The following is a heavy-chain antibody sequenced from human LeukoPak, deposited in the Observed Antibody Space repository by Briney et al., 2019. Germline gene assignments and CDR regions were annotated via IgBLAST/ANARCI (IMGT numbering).Heavy chain of an antibody. CDR3: AKDAQSSGWLTYYYYYYGMDV. CDR1: GFTFSSYA. V-gene: IGHV3-23*01. J-gene: IGHJ6*02. CDR2: ISGSGGST. Sequence: GGSLRLSCAASGFTFSSYAMSWVRQAPGKGLEWVSAISGSGGSTYYADSVKGRFTISRDNSKNTLYLQMNSLRAEDTAVYYCAKDAQSSGWLTYYYYYYGMDVWGQGTTVTVSS. D-gene: IGHD6-19*01.